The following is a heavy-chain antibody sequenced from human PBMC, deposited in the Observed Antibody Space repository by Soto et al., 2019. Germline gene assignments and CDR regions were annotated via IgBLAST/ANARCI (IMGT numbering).Heavy chain of an antibody. CDR1: GGSVSSGSYY. D-gene: IGHD3-10*01. Sequence: ETLSLTCTVSGGSVSSGSYYWSWIRQPPGKGLEWIGYIYYSGSTNYNPSLKSRVTISVDTSKNQFSLKLSSVTAADTAVYYCARDTGVLQYYFDYWGQGTLVTVSS. CDR3: ARDTGVLQYYFDY. V-gene: IGHV4-61*01. J-gene: IGHJ4*02. CDR2: IYYSGST.